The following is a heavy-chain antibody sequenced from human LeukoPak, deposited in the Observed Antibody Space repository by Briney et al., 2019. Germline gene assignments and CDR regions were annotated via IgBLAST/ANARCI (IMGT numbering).Heavy chain of an antibody. V-gene: IGHV4-39*01. J-gene: IGHJ4*02. CDR3: ARRDTAMVTFDY. Sequence: SETLSLTCTVSGGSISSSSYYWGWIRQPPGKGLEWIGSIYYSGSTYYNPSLKSRVTISVDTSKNQFSLKLSSVTAADTAVYYCARRDTAMVTFDYWGQGTLVTVSS. CDR2: IYYSGST. D-gene: IGHD5-18*01. CDR1: GGSISSSSYY.